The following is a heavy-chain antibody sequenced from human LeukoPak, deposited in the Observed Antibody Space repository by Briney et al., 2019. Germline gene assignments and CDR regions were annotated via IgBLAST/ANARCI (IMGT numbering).Heavy chain of an antibody. J-gene: IGHJ4*02. D-gene: IGHD1-26*01. CDR1: GYTFATYA. CDR2: INVGNGNT. V-gene: IGHV1-3*01. Sequence: GASVKVSCKASGYTFATYAMHWVRQAPGQRLEWMGWINVGNGNTKYAQKFQGRVTITRDTSASTIYMELSSLRSEDTAVYYCARDRDIVGATPSDYWGQGTLVTVSS. CDR3: ARDRDIVGATPSDY.